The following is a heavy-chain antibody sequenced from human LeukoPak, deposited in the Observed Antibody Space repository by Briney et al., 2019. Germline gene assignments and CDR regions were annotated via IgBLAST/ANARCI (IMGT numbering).Heavy chain of an antibody. J-gene: IGHJ6*02. D-gene: IGHD5-18*01. Sequence: GAAVKVSCKASGYTFSSYGISWVRQAPGQGLEWMGWISGYNGNTNYAQNLQGRVTMTTDTFTSTAYMELRGLRSDDTAVYYCARDRLYSYGYYGMDVWGQGTTVTLSS. CDR1: GYTFSSYG. V-gene: IGHV1-18*01. CDR2: ISGYNGNT. CDR3: ARDRLYSYGYYGMDV.